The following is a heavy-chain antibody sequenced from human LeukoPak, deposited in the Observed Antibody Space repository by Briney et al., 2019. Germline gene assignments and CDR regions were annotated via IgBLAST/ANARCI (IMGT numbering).Heavy chain of an antibody. Sequence: GGSLRLSCAASGFTFSSYAMSWVRQAPGKGLEWVSAISGSGGSTYYADSVKGRFTISRDNSKNTLYLQMNSLRAEDTAVYYCARATYDSSGYYRYYFDYWGREPWSPSPQ. D-gene: IGHD3-22*01. CDR3: ARATYDSSGYYRYYFDY. CDR2: ISGSGGST. CDR1: GFTFSSYA. V-gene: IGHV3-23*01. J-gene: IGHJ4*02.